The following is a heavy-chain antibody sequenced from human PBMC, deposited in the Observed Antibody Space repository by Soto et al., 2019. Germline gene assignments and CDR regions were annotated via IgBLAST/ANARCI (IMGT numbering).Heavy chain of an antibody. D-gene: IGHD3-3*01. Sequence: QVQLVQSGAEVKKPGSSVKVSCKASGGTFSSYTIIWVRQAPGQGLEWMGRIIPILGIANYAQKFQGRVTITADKSTSTAYMELSSLRSEDTAVYYCANVAYYDAFLDPWGQGTLVTVSS. CDR3: ANVAYYDAFLDP. CDR1: GGTFSSYT. V-gene: IGHV1-69*02. J-gene: IGHJ5*02. CDR2: IIPILGIA.